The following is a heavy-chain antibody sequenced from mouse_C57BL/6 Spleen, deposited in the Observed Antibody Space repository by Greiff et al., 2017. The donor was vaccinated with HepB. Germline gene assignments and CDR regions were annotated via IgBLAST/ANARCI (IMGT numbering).Heavy chain of an antibody. V-gene: IGHV1-55*01. CDR1: GYTFTSYW. J-gene: IGHJ1*03. D-gene: IGHD1-1*01. CDR3: ARLLTTVVAEGYFDV. CDR2: IYPGSGST. Sequence: VQLQQPGAELVKPGASVKMSCKASGYTFTSYWITWVKQRPGQGLEWIGDIYPGSGSTNYNEKFKSKATLTVDTSSSTAYMQLSSLTSEDSAVYYCARLLTTVVAEGYFDVWGTGTTVTVSS.